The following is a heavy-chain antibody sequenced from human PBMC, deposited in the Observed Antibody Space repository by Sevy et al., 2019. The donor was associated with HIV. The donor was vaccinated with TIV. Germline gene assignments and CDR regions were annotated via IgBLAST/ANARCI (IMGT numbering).Heavy chain of an antibody. V-gene: IGHV3-23*01. CDR3: AKDPYSSGEYFQK. D-gene: IGHD3-22*01. CDR1: GFNFNNYA. Sequence: GESLKISCKASGFNFNNYAMSWVRQAPGKGLEWVSTISGSGGRTYTAESVRDRLTISRDNSKRTVYLQMNSLRGDDTAIYYCAKDPYSSGEYFQKWGQGARVTVSS. CDR2: ISGSGGRT. J-gene: IGHJ1*01.